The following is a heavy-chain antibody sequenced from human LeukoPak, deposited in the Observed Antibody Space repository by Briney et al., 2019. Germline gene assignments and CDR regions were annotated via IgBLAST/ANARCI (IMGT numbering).Heavy chain of an antibody. Sequence: GGSLRLSCAASGFTFSSYGMHWVRQAPGKGLEWVAVISYDGSNKYYADSVKGRFTISRDNSKNTLYLQMNSLRAEDTAVYYCAKDLAGITIFGVGPNGAFDIWGQGTMVTVSS. V-gene: IGHV3-30*18. CDR2: ISYDGSNK. CDR1: GFTFSSYG. J-gene: IGHJ3*02. CDR3: AKDLAGITIFGVGPNGAFDI. D-gene: IGHD3-3*01.